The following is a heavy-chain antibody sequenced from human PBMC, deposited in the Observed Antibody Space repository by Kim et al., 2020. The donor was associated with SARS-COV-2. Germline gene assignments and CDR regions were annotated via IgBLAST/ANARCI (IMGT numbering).Heavy chain of an antibody. Sequence: NYRQKFQGRVTITADESTSTAYMELSSLRSEDTAVYYCARAAAGFWFDPWGQGTLVTVSS. D-gene: IGHD6-13*01. V-gene: IGHV1-69*01. CDR3: ARAAAGFWFDP. J-gene: IGHJ5*02.